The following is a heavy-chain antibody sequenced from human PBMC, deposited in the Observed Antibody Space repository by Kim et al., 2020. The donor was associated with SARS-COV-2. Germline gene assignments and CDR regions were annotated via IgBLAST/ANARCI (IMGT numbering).Heavy chain of an antibody. J-gene: IGHJ4*02. V-gene: IGHV4-39*01. D-gene: IGHD3-16*01. CDR3: ARLGGRRGGVPDY. Sequence: TPSRNSRVTIAVDTSKHQFSLKRSSVTAADTAVYYCARLGGRRGGVPDYWGQGTLVTVSS.